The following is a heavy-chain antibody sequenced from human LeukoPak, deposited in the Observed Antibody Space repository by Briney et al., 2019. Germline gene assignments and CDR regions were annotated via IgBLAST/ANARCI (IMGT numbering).Heavy chain of an antibody. CDR1: GGSFSSYY. CDR3: ARFGSSSWYSSAFDI. Sequence: KASETLSLTCAVYGGSFSSYYWSWIRQPAGKGLEWIGRIYTSGSTNYSPSLKSRVTMSVDTSKNQFSLKLSSVTAAGTAVYYCARFGSSSWYSSAFDIWGQGTMVTVSS. J-gene: IGHJ3*02. D-gene: IGHD6-13*01. V-gene: IGHV4-59*10. CDR2: IYTSGST.